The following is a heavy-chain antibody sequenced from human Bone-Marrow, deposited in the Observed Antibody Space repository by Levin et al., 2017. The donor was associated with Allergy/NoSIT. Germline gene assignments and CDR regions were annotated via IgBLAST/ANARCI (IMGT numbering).Heavy chain of an antibody. V-gene: IGHV3-30*18. Sequence: GGSLRLSCAASGFTFSSYGMHWVRQAPGKGLEWVAVISYDGSNKYYADSVKGRFTISRDNSKNTLYLQMNSLRAEDTAVYYCAKEQTTVTYYYGMDVWGQGTTVTVSS. D-gene: IGHD4-17*01. J-gene: IGHJ6*02. CDR2: ISYDGSNK. CDR1: GFTFSSYG. CDR3: AKEQTTVTYYYGMDV.